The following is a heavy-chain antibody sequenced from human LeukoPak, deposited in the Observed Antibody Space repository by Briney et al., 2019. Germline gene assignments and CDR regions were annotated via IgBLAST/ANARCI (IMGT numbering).Heavy chain of an antibody. V-gene: IGHV1-69*04. Sequence: SVKVSCKASGGTFSSYAISWVRQAPGQGREWMGRIIPILGIANYAQKFQGRVTITADKSTSTAYMELSSLRSEDTAVYYCARMPNKRGYSYRYYFDYWGQGTLVTVSS. CDR3: ARMPNKRGYSYRYYFDY. J-gene: IGHJ4*02. CDR2: IIPILGIA. D-gene: IGHD5-18*01. CDR1: GGTFSSYA.